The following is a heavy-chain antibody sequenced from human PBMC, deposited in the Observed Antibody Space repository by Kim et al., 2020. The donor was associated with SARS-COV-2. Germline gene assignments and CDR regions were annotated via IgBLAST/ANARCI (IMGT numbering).Heavy chain of an antibody. J-gene: IGHJ5*02. CDR1: GGSISSDGYY. CDR3: ARYCSSTSCRWFDP. V-gene: IGHV4-31*03. CDR2: IYYSGST. D-gene: IGHD2-2*01. Sequence: SETLSLTCTVSGGSISSDGYYWSWIRQYPGKGLEWIGYIYYSGSTYYNPSLRSRVSISVDTSKNQFSLKLNSVTAADTAVYYCARYCSSTSCRWFDPWG.